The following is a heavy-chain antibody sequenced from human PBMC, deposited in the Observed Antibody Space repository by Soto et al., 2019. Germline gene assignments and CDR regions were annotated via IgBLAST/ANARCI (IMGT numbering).Heavy chain of an antibody. CDR2: VDNSGGT. J-gene: IGHJ2*01. Sequence: QMQLQESGPGLVKPSETLSLTCTVSGDSINSIYYWGWIRQPPGKGLEWIGSVDNSGGTYYNPSLKSRVIMSVDTSKNQSSLKLTSLTAADTAVYYCATPSATTYYSDRRDWYFDLWGRGTLVTVSS. D-gene: IGHD3-22*01. CDR3: ATPSATTYYSDRRDWYFDL. CDR1: GDSINSIYY. V-gene: IGHV4-39*01.